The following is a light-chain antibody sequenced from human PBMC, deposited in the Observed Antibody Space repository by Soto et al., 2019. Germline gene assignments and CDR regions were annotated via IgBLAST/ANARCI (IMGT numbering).Light chain of an antibody. J-gene: IGKJ1*01. CDR2: RAS. Sequence: PGERVTLSCRACQSVSSSYLSWYQQKPGQAPRLXIYRASTRATGIPARFSGSGSGTEFTLTISSLQPEDFAVYYCQQDYNLSWTFGQGTKVDIK. CDR3: QQDYNLSWT. V-gene: IGKV3D-7*01. CDR1: QSVSSSY.